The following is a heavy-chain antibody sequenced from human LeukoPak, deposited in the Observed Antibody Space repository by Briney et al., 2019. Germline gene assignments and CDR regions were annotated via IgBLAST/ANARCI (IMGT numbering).Heavy chain of an antibody. Sequence: GGSLRLSCAASGFTFSSYAMSWVRQAPGKGLEWVSAISGSGGSTYYADSVKGRFTISRDNSKNSLFLQMNSLRAEDSAVYYCARDTRTFDFWGQGTLVTVSS. CDR2: ISGSGGST. D-gene: IGHD1-26*01. J-gene: IGHJ4*02. CDR1: GFTFSSYA. V-gene: IGHV3-23*01. CDR3: ARDTRTFDF.